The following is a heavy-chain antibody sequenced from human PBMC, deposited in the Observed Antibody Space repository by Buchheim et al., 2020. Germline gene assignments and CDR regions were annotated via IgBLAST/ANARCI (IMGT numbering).Heavy chain of an antibody. CDR3: ARYGSGSRFNDPFDY. V-gene: IGHV3-43*02. CDR1: GFKFDDHA. D-gene: IGHD3-10*01. Sequence: EVQLVDSGGGVVHPGGSLRLSCTASGFKFDDHAMHWVRQVPGRGLEWVALINADATMTYYADSVKGRFTISRDNSKNSLYLQMNSLRTDDTAFYYCARYGSGSRFNDPFDYWGQGTL. CDR2: INADATMT. J-gene: IGHJ4*02.